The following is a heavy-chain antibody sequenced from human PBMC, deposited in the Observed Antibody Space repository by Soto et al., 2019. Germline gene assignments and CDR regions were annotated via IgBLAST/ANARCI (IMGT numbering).Heavy chain of an antibody. CDR1: SGSFRGYY. CDR2: INQRGST. J-gene: IGHJ4*02. Sequence: SETLSLTCAVYSGSFRGYYWSWIRQSPGKGLEWIGEINQRGSTNYNPSLKSRVTMSVDTSKNQFSLKLSSVTAADTAVYYCSRGSRRDGYNYLGGDFDSWGQGTLVTVSS. CDR3: SRGSRRDGYNYLGGDFDS. V-gene: IGHV4-34*01. D-gene: IGHD5-12*01.